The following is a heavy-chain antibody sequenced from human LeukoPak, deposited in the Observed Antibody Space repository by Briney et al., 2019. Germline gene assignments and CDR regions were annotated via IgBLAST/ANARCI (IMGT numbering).Heavy chain of an antibody. Sequence: ASVKVSCKASGYTFTGYYMHWVRQAPGQGLEWMGWINPNSGGTNYAQKFQGRVTMTRDTSISTAYMELSRLRSDDTAVYYCARDKSGSYSPPAYWGQGTLVTVSS. V-gene: IGHV1-2*02. CDR2: INPNSGGT. D-gene: IGHD1-26*01. J-gene: IGHJ4*02. CDR1: GYTFTGYY. CDR3: ARDKSGSYSPPAY.